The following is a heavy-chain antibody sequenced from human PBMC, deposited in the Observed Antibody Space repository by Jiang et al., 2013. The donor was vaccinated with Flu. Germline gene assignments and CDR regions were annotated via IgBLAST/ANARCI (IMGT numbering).Heavy chain of an antibody. CDR2: THYSGST. Sequence: VKPSQALSLTCTVSGDSVKSDTSYWTWIRQSPGKGLEWIGYTHYSGSTYYNPSLNSRASISVDTSKARFSLILASVTAADTALYYCARGAYYYASGKFDSWGQGILVTVSS. J-gene: IGHJ4*02. D-gene: IGHD3-10*01. CDR1: GDSVKSDTSY. CDR3: ARGAYYYASGKFDS. V-gene: IGHV4-30-4*01.